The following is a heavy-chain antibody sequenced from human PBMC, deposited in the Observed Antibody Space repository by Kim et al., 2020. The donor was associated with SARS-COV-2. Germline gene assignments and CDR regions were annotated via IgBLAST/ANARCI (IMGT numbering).Heavy chain of an antibody. Sequence: SQTLSLTCAISGDSVSSNSAAWNWIRQSPSRGLEWLGRTYYRSKWYNDYAVSVKSRITINPDTSKNQFSLQLNSVTPEDTAVYYCARDLRVLGLPGIAVADAGDYYYYYGMDVWGQGTTVTVSS. CDR1: GDSVSSNSAA. J-gene: IGHJ6*02. CDR3: ARDLRVLGLPGIAVADAGDYYYYYGMDV. D-gene: IGHD6-19*01. V-gene: IGHV6-1*01. CDR2: TYYRSKWYN.